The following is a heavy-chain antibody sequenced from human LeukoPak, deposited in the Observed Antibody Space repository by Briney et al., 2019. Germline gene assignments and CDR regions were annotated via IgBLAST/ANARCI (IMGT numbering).Heavy chain of an antibody. CDR3: ARVLDGSNDC. J-gene: IGHJ4*02. V-gene: IGHV3-11*01. D-gene: IGHD2/OR15-2a*01. CDR1: GFTFSDYY. Sequence: GGSLRLSCGASGFTFSDYYMSWIRQARGKGLEWVSYISTTATTIYYADSVKGRFTLSRHNAKNSLYLQMNGQRAEDPAVHYCARVLDGSNDCWGQGTLVTVSS. CDR2: ISTTATTI.